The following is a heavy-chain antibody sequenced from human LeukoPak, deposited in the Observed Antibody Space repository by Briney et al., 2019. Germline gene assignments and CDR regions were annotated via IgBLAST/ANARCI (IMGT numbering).Heavy chain of an antibody. CDR1: GGSFSGYY. Sequence: SETLSLTCAVYGGSFSGYYWSWIRQPPXXXLEWIGEINHSGSTNYNPSLKSRVTISVDTSKNQFSLKLSSVTAADTAVYYCARRYYYDSKSRPFDYWGQGTLVTVSS. CDR2: INHSGST. D-gene: IGHD3-22*01. J-gene: IGHJ4*02. V-gene: IGHV4-34*01. CDR3: ARRYYYDSKSRPFDY.